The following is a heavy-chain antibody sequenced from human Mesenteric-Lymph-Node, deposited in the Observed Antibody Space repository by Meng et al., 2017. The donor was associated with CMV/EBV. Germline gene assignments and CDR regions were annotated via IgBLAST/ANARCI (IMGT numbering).Heavy chain of an antibody. CDR1: GFTFSTYW. CDR3: AKTERGIREGSRTWDFQH. Sequence: GGSLRLSCAASGFTFSTYWMHWVRQAPGKGLVWVSCVNSDGSTTSYADSVKGRFTISRGNSKNTLYLQMDSLRGEDTAVYYCAKTERGIREGSRTWDFQHWGQGTLVTVSS. D-gene: IGHD2-2*01. V-gene: IGHV3-74*01. CDR2: VNSDGSTT. J-gene: IGHJ1*01.